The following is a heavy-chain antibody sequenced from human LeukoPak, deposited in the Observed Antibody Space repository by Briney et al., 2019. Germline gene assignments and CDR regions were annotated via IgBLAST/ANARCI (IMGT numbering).Heavy chain of an antibody. J-gene: IGHJ4*02. D-gene: IGHD3-22*01. CDR3: AKDYYYDSSGYYWVYDY. CDR2: ISGSGGST. V-gene: IGHV3-23*01. CDR1: GFTFSSYA. Sequence: GGSLRLSCAASGFTFSSYAMSWVRQAPGKGLEWVSAISGSGGSTYYADSVKGRFTISRDNSKNTLYLQMNSLRAEDTAVYYCAKDYYYDSSGYYWVYDYWGQGTLVPVSS.